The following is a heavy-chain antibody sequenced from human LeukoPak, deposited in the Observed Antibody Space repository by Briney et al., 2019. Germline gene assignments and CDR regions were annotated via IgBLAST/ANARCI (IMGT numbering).Heavy chain of an antibody. CDR2: IYYSGST. D-gene: IGHD4-17*01. Sequence: SETLSLTCTVSGGSISSGGYYWSWIRQHPGKGLEWIGYIYYSGSTYYNPSLKSRVTISVDTSKNQFPLKLSSVTAADTAVYYCARVPDYGDSRFDYFDYWGQGTLVTVSS. CDR1: GGSISSGGYY. CDR3: ARVPDYGDSRFDYFDY. V-gene: IGHV4-31*03. J-gene: IGHJ4*02.